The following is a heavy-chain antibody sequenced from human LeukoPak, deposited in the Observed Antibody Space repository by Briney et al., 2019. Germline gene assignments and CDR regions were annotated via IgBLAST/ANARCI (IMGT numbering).Heavy chain of an antibody. CDR3: ARDGKGVLRYFDWPYPRLDYYYYGMDV. D-gene: IGHD3-9*01. V-gene: IGHV3-33*01. CDR2: IWYDGSNK. CDR1: GFTFSSYG. Sequence: GGSLRLSCAASGFTFSSYGMHWVRQAPGKGLEWVAVIWYDGSNKYYADSVKGRFTISRDNSKNTLYLQMNSLRAEDTAVYYCARDGKGVLRYFDWPYPRLDYYYYGMDVWGQGTTVTVSS. J-gene: IGHJ6*02.